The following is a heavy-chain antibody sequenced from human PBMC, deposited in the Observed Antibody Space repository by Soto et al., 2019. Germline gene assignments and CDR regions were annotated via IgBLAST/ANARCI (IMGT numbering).Heavy chain of an antibody. CDR3: ARDLGSSWYPDAFDI. Sequence: PSETLSLTCTVSGGSISSYSWSWIRQPPGKGLEWIGYIYYSGSTNYNPSLKSRVTISVDTSKNQFSLKLSSVTAADTAVYYCARDLGSSWYPDAFDIWGQGTMVTVSS. D-gene: IGHD6-13*01. CDR2: IYYSGST. V-gene: IGHV4-59*01. CDR1: GGSISSYS. J-gene: IGHJ3*02.